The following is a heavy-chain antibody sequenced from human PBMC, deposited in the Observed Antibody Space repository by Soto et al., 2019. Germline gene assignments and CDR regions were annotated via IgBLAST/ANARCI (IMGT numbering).Heavy chain of an antibody. CDR2: IIPLHKTS. J-gene: IGHJ6*02. D-gene: IGHD1-20*01. V-gene: IGHV1-69*06. CDR1: GGAFTKYS. CDR3: AIWSNWNPLYYRGMDV. Sequence: QVQLLQSGAEVKKPGSSGKVSCKVSGGAFTKYSLNWVRHAPGQGLDGLGGIIPLHKTSNYSLKLLGRGSVTADISSNTVYMHLSGLTSDDTATYYCAIWSNWNPLYYRGMDVWGQGTTVTVSS.